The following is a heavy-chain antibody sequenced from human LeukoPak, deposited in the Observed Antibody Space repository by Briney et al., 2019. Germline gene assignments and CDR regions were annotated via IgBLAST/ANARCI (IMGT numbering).Heavy chain of an antibody. Sequence: GASVKVSCKASGYTFTSYGLTWVRQAPGQGLEWMGWINPNSGGTNYAQKFQGRVTMTRDTSISTAYMELSRLRSDDTAVYYCAPAQWKVSYFDYWGQGTLVTVSS. V-gene: IGHV1-2*02. CDR1: GYTFTSYG. J-gene: IGHJ4*02. CDR2: INPNSGGT. CDR3: APAQWKVSYFDY. D-gene: IGHD1-1*01.